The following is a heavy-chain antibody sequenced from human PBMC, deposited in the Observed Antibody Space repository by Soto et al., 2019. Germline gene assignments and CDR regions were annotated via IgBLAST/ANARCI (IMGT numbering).Heavy chain of an antibody. J-gene: IGHJ4*02. CDR2: TYYRSKWYI. CDR1: GDSVSSKSAA. V-gene: IGHV6-1*01. CDR3: ARTQSVYDY. Sequence: PSQTLSLTCAISGDSVSSKSAAWNWIRQSPSRGLEWLGRTYYRSKWYIEYAVSVKSRITINPDTSKNLFSRQLNSVTPDDTAMYYCARTQSVYDYWGQGTQVTVSS.